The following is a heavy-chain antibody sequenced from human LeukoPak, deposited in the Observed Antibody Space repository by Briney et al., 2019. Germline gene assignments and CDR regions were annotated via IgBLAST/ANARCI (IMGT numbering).Heavy chain of an antibody. J-gene: IGHJ4*02. Sequence: GGSLKLSCAASGFTFSGSAMHWVRQASGKGLEWVGRIRSKANSYATAYAASVKGRFTISRDDSKNTAYLQMNSLKIEDTAVYYCTSSGYPFDYWGQGTLVTVSS. D-gene: IGHD3-16*02. CDR2: IRSKANSYAT. CDR3: TSSGYPFDY. CDR1: GFTFSGSA. V-gene: IGHV3-73*01.